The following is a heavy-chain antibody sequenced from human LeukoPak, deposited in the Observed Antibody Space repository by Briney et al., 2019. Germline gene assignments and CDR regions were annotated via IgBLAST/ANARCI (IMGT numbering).Heavy chain of an antibody. D-gene: IGHD4-17*01. Sequence: PGGTLRLSCAASGFTFSSHGMNWVRQAPGKGLEWVSGISPSGGITYYADSVKGRFTISRDNSKNTLYLQMNSLRAEDTAIYYCAKMSTVTTRVGAFDIWGQGTMVTVSS. CDR2: ISPSGGIT. V-gene: IGHV3-23*01. CDR1: GFTFSSHG. J-gene: IGHJ3*02. CDR3: AKMSTVTTRVGAFDI.